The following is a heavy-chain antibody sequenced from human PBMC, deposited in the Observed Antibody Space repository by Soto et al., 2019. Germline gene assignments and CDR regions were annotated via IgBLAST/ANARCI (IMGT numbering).Heavy chain of an antibody. V-gene: IGHV1-69*01. CDR2: IIPIFGTA. J-gene: IGHJ6*02. CDR1: GGTFSSYA. Sequence: QVQLVQSGAEVKKPGSSVKVSCKASGGTFSSYAISWVRQAPGQGLEWMGGIIPIFGTANYAQKFQGRVTITADDSTSTAYMELSSLRSEDTAVYYCARHNWNYARYYYGMDLWGQGTTVTVSS. D-gene: IGHD1-7*01. CDR3: ARHNWNYARYYYGMDL.